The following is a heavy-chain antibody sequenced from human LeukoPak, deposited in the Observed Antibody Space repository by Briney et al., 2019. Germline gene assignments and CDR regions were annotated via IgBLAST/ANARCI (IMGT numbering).Heavy chain of an antibody. D-gene: IGHD3-3*01. J-gene: IGHJ6*03. CDR2: ISYDGSNK. Sequence: QAGGSLRLSCAASGLTFRSYEMNWVRQAPGKGLEWVAVISYDGSNKCYADSVKGRFTISRDNSKNTLYLQMNSLRAEDTAVYYCARDEYDSRPGGHYYYYYMDVWGKGTTVTVSS. V-gene: IGHV3-30*04. CDR3: ARDEYDSRPGGHYYYYYMDV. CDR1: GLTFRSYE.